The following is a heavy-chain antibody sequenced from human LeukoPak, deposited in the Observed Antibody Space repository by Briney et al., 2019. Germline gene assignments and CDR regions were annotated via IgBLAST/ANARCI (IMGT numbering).Heavy chain of an antibody. CDR1: GFTFGDYA. D-gene: IGHD3-22*01. CDR2: IRRKAHGGTT. V-gene: IGHV3-49*04. CDR3: TRVAYYYDNSGYFHFDS. J-gene: IGHJ4*02. Sequence: SGXSLRLSCTTSGFTFGDYAMSWVRQAPGKGLEWVSFIRRKAHGGTTEYAASVKGRFSSSRDDSKSIACLQMNSLKTEDTAVYFCTRVAYYYDNSGYFHFDSWGQGSLVTVSS.